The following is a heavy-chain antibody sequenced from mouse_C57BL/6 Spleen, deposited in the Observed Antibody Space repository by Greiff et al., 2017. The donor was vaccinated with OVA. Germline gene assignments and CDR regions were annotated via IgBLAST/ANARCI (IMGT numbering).Heavy chain of an antibody. J-gene: IGHJ2*01. CDR1: GYSITSGYY. CDR2: ISYDGSN. Sequence: ESGPGLVKPSQSLSLTCSVTGYSITSGYYWNWIRQFPGNKLEWMGYISYDGSNNYNPSLKNRISITRDTSKNQFFLKLNSVTTEDTATYYCARDELTGFFDYWGQGTTLTVSS. CDR3: ARDELTGFFDY. D-gene: IGHD4-1*01. V-gene: IGHV3-6*01.